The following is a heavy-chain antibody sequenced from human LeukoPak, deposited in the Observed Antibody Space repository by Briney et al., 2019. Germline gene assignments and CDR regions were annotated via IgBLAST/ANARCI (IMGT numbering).Heavy chain of an antibody. D-gene: IGHD3-3*02. J-gene: IGHJ4*02. CDR2: ISWNSGSI. Sequence: GGSLRLSCAASGFTFYDYAMHWVRQAPGKGLEWVSGISWNSGSIGYADSVKGRFTISRDNAKNSLYLQMNSLRAEDTALYYCAKGPLAFLTGNFDYWGQGTLVTVSS. CDR1: GFTFYDYA. CDR3: AKGPLAFLTGNFDY. V-gene: IGHV3-9*01.